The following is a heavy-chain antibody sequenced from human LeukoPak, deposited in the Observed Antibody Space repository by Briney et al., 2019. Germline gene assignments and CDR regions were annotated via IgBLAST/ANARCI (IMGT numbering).Heavy chain of an antibody. CDR3: ERAVAGTTETDDY. Sequence: ASVKVSCKASGYTFTGYYMQWVRQAPGQGLEGMGWINPNSGGTNYAQKFPGRVTMTRDTSISTAYMELSRLRSDDTAVYYCERAVAGTTETDDYWGQGTLVTVSS. CDR1: GYTFTGYY. V-gene: IGHV1-2*02. CDR2: INPNSGGT. D-gene: IGHD6-19*01. J-gene: IGHJ4*02.